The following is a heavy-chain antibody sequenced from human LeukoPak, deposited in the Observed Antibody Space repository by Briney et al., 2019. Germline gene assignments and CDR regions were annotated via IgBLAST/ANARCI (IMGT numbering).Heavy chain of an antibody. CDR1: GFTFSSYV. J-gene: IGHJ4*02. Sequence: GGSLRLSCAASGFTFSSYVMSWVRQAPGKGLEWVSAISGSGGGTYYADSVKGRFTTSRDNSKNTLYLQMNSLRAEDTAVYYCAKDWGEYSSSSAPIDYWGQGTLVTVSS. D-gene: IGHD6-6*01. V-gene: IGHV3-23*01. CDR2: ISGSGGGT. CDR3: AKDWGEYSSSSAPIDY.